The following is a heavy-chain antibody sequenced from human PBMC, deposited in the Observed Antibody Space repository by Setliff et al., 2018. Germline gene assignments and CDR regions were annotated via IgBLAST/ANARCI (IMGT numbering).Heavy chain of an antibody. V-gene: IGHV1-8*02. CDR1: GYAFTDNY. J-gene: IGHJ6*02. CDR3: ARGRERDYNFWSGYYTYYYYGMDV. D-gene: IGHD3-3*01. Sequence: ASVKVSCKTSGYAFTDNYIHWVRQAPGQGLEWMGWMNPNSGNTGYAQKFQGRVTMTRNTSISTAYMELSSLRSEDTAVYYCARGRERDYNFWSGYYTYYYYGMDVWGQGTTVTVSS. CDR2: MNPNSGNT.